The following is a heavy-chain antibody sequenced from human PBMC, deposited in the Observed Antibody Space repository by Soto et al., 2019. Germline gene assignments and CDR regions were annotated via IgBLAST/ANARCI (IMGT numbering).Heavy chain of an antibody. CDR2: IIPIFGTA. Sequence: GASVKVSCKASGGTFSSYAISWVRQAPGQGLEWMGGIIPIFGTANYAQKFQGRVTITADKSTSTAYMELSSLRSEDTAVYYCARGIIAAQHFDYWGQGTLVTVSS. V-gene: IGHV1-69*06. D-gene: IGHD6-6*01. J-gene: IGHJ4*02. CDR3: ARGIIAAQHFDY. CDR1: GGTFSSYA.